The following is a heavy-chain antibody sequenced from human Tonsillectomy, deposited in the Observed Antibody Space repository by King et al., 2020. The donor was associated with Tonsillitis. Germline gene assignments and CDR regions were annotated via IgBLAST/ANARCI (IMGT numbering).Heavy chain of an antibody. CDR2: ISSSSSTI. V-gene: IGHV3-48*02. CDR3: ARDLRIILWSSSHIDY. D-gene: IGHD2-21*01. CDR1: GFTFSSYS. J-gene: IGHJ4*02. Sequence: QLVQSGGGLVQPGGSLRLSCAASGFTFSSYSMNWVRQAPGKGLEWVSYISSSSSTIYYADSVKGRFTISRDNAKNSLYLQMNSLRDEDTAVYYCARDLRIILWSSSHIDYWGQGTLVTVSS.